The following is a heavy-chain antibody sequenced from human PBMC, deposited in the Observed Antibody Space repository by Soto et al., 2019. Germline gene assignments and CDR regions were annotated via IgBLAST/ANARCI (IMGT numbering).Heavy chain of an antibody. CDR1: GGSISRSVW. D-gene: IGHD6-13*01. Sequence: SEPLSLTCSVSGGSISRSVWWRCVSQTTGRGLEWIGEIHHGGSTNYNPSLRSRVTMSVDKSRNQIFLKLTSVTAADTAVYYCAKDAGSSWPSNYFDPWGQGTLVTVS. J-gene: IGHJ5*02. CDR3: AKDAGSSWPSNYFDP. V-gene: IGHV4-4*02. CDR2: IHHGGST.